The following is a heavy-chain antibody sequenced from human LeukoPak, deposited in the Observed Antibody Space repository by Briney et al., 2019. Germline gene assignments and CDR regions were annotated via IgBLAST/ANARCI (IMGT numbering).Heavy chain of an antibody. CDR3: VKGGGYSHYYYQYMDV. D-gene: IGHD5-18*01. CDR1: GFTFSSYE. CDR2: ISSSGSTI. J-gene: IGHJ6*03. V-gene: IGHV3-48*03. Sequence: PGGSLRLSCAASGFTFSSYEMNWVRQAQGKGLELVSYISSSGSTIYYADSVKDRFTISRDNSKNSLYLQMNSLRTEDTALYYYVKGGGYSHYYYQYMDVWGKGTTVTISS.